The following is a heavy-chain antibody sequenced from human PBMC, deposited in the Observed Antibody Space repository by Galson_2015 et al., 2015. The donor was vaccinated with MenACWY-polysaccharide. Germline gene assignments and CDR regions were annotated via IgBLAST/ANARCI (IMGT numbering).Heavy chain of an antibody. Sequence: PALVKPTQTLTLTCTFSGFSLTTRPVGVGWIRQPPGKVLEWLAFIYWDDDKRYSPSLASRLAIMKEASKNQVVLSMTNMDPVDTATYYCAHRRDYDADWNSGYFDYWGQGILVTVSS. CDR1: GFSLTTRPVG. J-gene: IGHJ4*02. V-gene: IGHV2-5*02. CDR2: IYWDDDK. CDR3: AHRRDYDADWNSGYFDY. D-gene: IGHD4/OR15-4a*01.